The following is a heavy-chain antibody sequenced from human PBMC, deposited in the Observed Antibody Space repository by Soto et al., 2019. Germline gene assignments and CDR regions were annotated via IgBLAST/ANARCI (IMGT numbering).Heavy chain of an antibody. CDR3: ARAFRGKPKWFGELSPFNWFDP. CDR2: IYYSGST. V-gene: IGHV4-30-4*01. Sequence: SETLCLTCTVSGGSISSGDYYWSWIRQPPGKGLEWIGYIYYSGSTYYNPSLKSRVTISVDTSKNQFSLKLSSVTAADTAVYYCARAFRGKPKWFGELSPFNWFDPWGQGTLVTVSS. CDR1: GGSISSGDYY. J-gene: IGHJ5*02. D-gene: IGHD3-10*01.